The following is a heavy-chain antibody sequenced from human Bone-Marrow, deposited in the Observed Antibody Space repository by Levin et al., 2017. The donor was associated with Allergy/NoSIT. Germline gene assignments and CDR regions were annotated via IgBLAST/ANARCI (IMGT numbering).Heavy chain of an antibody. CDR3: ARGTGY. CDR2: INHSGST. Sequence: PSETLSLTCAVYGGSFSGYYWSWIRQPPGKGLEWIGEINHSGSTNYNPSLKSRVTISVDTSKNQFSLKLSSVTAADTAVYYCARGTGYWGQGTLVTVSS. CDR1: GGSFSGYY. V-gene: IGHV4-34*01. J-gene: IGHJ4*02.